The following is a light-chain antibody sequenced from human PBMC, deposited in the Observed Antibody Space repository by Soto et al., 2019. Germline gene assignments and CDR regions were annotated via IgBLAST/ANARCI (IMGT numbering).Light chain of an antibody. Sequence: SSELTPPPSLSVAPGQTATITCGGSNIGSKSVHWYQQKPGQAPVLVVFDDSDRPSGIPGRFSGSNFGETATLTISGVEAGDEADYYCQVWDRSSDNWVFGGGTKVNVL. CDR1: NIGSKS. V-gene: IGLV3-21*02. CDR2: DDS. J-gene: IGLJ3*02. CDR3: QVWDRSSDNWV.